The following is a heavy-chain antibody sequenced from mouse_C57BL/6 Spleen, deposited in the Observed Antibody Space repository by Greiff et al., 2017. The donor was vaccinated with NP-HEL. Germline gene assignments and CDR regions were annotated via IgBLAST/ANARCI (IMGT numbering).Heavy chain of an antibody. CDR3: ARGSYYGSSYDWYFDV. Sequence: VQLQQPGAELVKPGASVKLSCKASGYTFTSYWMHWVKQRPGRGLEWIGRIDPNSGGTKYNEKFKSKATLTVDKPSSTTYMQLSSLTSEDSAVYYCARGSYYGSSYDWYFDVWGTGTTVTVSS. CDR2: IDPNSGGT. J-gene: IGHJ1*03. CDR1: GYTFTSYW. D-gene: IGHD1-1*01. V-gene: IGHV1-72*01.